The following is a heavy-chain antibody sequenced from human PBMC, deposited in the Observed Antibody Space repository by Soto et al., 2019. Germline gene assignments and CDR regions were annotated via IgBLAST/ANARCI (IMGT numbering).Heavy chain of an antibody. J-gene: IGHJ6*04. CDR1: GYTFTGYY. CDR2: INPNSGGT. CDR3: ARGDDAVGDSNYVGKGDYSYGMDV. V-gene: IGHV1-2*04. Sequence: QVQLVQSGAEVKKPGASVKVSCKASGYTFTGYYMHWVRQAPGQGLEWMGWINPNSGGTNYAQKFQGWVTMTRDTSISTAYRELSRLRADDTAVYYCARGDDAVGDSNYVGKGDYSYGMDVWGEGTTVTVSS. D-gene: IGHD4-4*01.